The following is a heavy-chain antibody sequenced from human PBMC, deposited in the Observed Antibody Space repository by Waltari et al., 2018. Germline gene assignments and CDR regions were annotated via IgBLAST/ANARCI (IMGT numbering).Heavy chain of an antibody. Sequence: QVQLVQSGAEVKKPGASVKVSCKASGYTFTGYYMHWVRQAPGQGLEWMGRINPNSGGTNYAQKLQGRGTMTRDTSISTAYMELGRLRSDDTAVYYGARDLSQAYDYIWGRNFDYWGQGTLVTVSS. CDR3: ARDLSQAYDYIWGRNFDY. V-gene: IGHV1-2*06. CDR1: GYTFTGYY. CDR2: INPNSGGT. D-gene: IGHD3-16*01. J-gene: IGHJ4*02.